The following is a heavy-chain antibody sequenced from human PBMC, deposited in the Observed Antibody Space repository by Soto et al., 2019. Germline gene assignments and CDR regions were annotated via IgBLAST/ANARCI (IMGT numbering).Heavy chain of an antibody. Sequence: EVQVLESGGGLAQPGRSLRLSCAVSGLSFSSYAMTWVRQSPGKGLEWVSSISRSGNSTYSADSVRGRFTISRANSTNTLYLQMNSLRAEDTAVYYCAKDAKILDWLPTSYYFDFWGQGTLVTVSS. CDR1: GLSFSSYA. CDR3: AKDAKILDWLPTSYYFDF. V-gene: IGHV3-23*01. CDR2: ISRSGNST. D-gene: IGHD3-9*01. J-gene: IGHJ4*02.